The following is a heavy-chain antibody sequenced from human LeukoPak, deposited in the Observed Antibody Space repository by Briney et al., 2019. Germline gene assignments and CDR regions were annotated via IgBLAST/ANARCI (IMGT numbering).Heavy chain of an antibody. CDR1: GYTFTGYY. D-gene: IGHD3-22*01. J-gene: IGHJ4*02. Sequence: ASVKVSCKASGYTFTGYYMHWVRQAPGQGLEWMGRINPNSGGTNYAQKFQGRVTMTRDTSISTAYMELSRLRSDDTAVYYCARGLITPYYYDSSGYQDYFDYWGQGTLVTVAS. V-gene: IGHV1-2*06. CDR2: INPNSGGT. CDR3: ARGLITPYYYDSSGYQDYFDY.